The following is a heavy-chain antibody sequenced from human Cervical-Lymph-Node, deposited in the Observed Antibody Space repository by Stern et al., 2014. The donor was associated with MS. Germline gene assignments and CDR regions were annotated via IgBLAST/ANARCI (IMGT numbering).Heavy chain of an antibody. CDR1: GGSMPAYY. D-gene: IGHD5-24*01. CDR3: ARGGRMASMFF. Sequence: QLQLQESGPGLVKPSETLSLTCNVSGGSMPAYYWSWIRQPPGKGLEWVGFVYHPGSTRYNPSLKSRVTISIDTSKSQFALRVNSMTAADTAVYYCARGGRMASMFFWGQGTLVTVSS. V-gene: IGHV4-59*01. J-gene: IGHJ4*02. CDR2: VYHPGST.